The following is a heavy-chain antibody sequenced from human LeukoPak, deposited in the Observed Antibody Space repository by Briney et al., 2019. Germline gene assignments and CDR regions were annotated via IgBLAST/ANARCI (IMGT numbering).Heavy chain of an antibody. J-gene: IGHJ4*02. Sequence: SETLSLTCTVSGGSISSYYWSWIRQPPGKGQEWIGDIYYSGNTNYNPSLKSRVTISVDTSKNQFSLNLSSVTAADTAVYYCARLITAFQAFDSWGQGTLVTVSS. V-gene: IGHV4-59*08. D-gene: IGHD3-16*01. CDR2: IYYSGNT. CDR3: ARLITAFQAFDS. CDR1: GGSISSYY.